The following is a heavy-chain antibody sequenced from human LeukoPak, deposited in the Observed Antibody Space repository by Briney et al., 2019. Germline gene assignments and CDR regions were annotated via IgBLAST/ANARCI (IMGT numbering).Heavy chain of an antibody. J-gene: IGHJ3*01. CDR3: AKGDSS. Sequence: GSLSLSCAASGSTFKSYDRHWVRQAPGKGRGGAAFIRTDETSKSSKSDKSKTYYADSVKGRFTVSRENSNNTLYLQMNSLRTEDTAVYDCAKGDSSWGQGTMVTVSS. V-gene: IGHV3-30*02. CDR1: GSTFKSYD. CDR2: IRTDETSKSSKSDKSKT. D-gene: IGHD3-22*01.